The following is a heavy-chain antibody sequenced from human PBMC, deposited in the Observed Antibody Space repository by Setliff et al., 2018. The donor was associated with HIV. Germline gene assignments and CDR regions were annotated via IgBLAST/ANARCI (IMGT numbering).Heavy chain of an antibody. J-gene: IGHJ4*02. CDR3: ARHLLRGYIYIVFDY. CDR1: SGSVSRSDYY. D-gene: IGHD5-18*01. V-gene: IGHV4-39*01. CDR2: THHSGST. Sequence: SETLSLTCTVSSGSVSRSDYYWGWIRQTPGKGLEWIGSTHHSGSTYYNPSLNSRVTISVDTSKNHFSLKLRSVTAADTAVYYCARHLLRGYIYIVFDYWGQGTLVTVSS.